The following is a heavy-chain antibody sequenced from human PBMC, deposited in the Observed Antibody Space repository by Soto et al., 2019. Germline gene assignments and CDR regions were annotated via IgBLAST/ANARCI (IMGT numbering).Heavy chain of an antibody. J-gene: IGHJ4*02. CDR1: GYTFSNFW. V-gene: IGHV5-51*01. CDR3: ARSPRSSPYFDY. Sequence: PGESLKISCQCSGYTFSNFWIDWVRQLPGKGLEWMGIIYPGDHETRYSTSFHGKVTISADKSINTAYLQWNSLEASDTAFYFCARSPRSSPYFDYWGQGALVTVSS. CDR2: IYPGDHET. D-gene: IGHD6-13*01.